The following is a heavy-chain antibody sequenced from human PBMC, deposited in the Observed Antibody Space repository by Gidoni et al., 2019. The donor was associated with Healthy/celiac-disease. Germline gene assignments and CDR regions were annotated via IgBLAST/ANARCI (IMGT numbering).Heavy chain of an antibody. V-gene: IGHV4-38-2*02. CDR1: GYSISRGYY. CDR2: IYHRGST. Sequence: QVQLQESGPGLVKPSETLSLTCAVPGYSISRGYYWGWIRQPPGEGLEWIGSIYHRGSTYYTPSLKSRVTISVDTSKIQFSLKLSSVTAADTAVYYCAREEDTAMVTWFDPWGQGTLVTVSS. D-gene: IGHD5-18*01. J-gene: IGHJ5*02. CDR3: AREEDTAMVTWFDP.